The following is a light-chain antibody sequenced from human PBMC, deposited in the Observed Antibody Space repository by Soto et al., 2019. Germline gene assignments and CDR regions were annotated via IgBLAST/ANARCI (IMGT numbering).Light chain of an antibody. CDR2: EVI. CDR1: SSDIGDYNS. V-gene: IGLV2-8*01. CDR3: TSYAAGDNYG. J-gene: IGLJ1*01. Sequence: SVLTQPPSASGSPGQSDTISCTGTSSDIGDYNSVSWYQQHPAKAPKLIIYEVIKRPSGVPGRFSGSKSGNTASLTVSWLQAEDEADYYCTSYAAGDNYGFGTGTKVTVL.